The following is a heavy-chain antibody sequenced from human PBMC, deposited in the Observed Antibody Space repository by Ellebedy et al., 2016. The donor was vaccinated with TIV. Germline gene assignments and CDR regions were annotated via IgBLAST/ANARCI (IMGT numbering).Heavy chain of an antibody. CDR1: GFTVSNYY. CDR3: AKDLHNWGMDY. J-gene: IGHJ4*02. V-gene: IGHV3-66*01. CDR2: ISSAGGA. D-gene: IGHD7-27*01. Sequence: GGSLRLSCAASGFTVSNYYMAWVRQAPGKGLECVSVISSAGGAYYADSMKGRFTISRDNSRNTLFLQMNSLRVDDTAVYYCAKDLHNWGMDYWGQGALVTVSS.